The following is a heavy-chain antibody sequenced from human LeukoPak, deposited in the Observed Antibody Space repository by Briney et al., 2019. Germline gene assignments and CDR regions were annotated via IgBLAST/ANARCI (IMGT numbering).Heavy chain of an antibody. V-gene: IGHV5-51*01. Sequence: GESLKISCKGSGYSFTDYWIGWVRQMPGKGLQWMAIIYPDDSDIRYSPSFQGQVTIPADKSIITAYLQWSSLKASDTAMYYCARHGRGSRSPNAFDFWGQGTMVTVSS. J-gene: IGHJ3*01. D-gene: IGHD3-10*01. CDR2: IYPDDSDI. CDR3: ARHGRGSRSPNAFDF. CDR1: GYSFTDYW.